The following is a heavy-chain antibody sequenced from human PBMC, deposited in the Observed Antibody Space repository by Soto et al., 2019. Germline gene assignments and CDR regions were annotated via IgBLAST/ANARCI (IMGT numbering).Heavy chain of an antibody. V-gene: IGHV3-23*01. Sequence: EVQLLESGGGLVQPGGSLRLSCAASGFTFNNYAMTWFRQAPGKGLEWVSAISGGGDTTSYVDSVKGRFTVSRDGSKNPMYLQMSSLRAADTALYYCAKGRGGSGILPPRVDFWGQGTLVTVSS. CDR2: ISGGGDTT. J-gene: IGHJ4*02. CDR3: AKGRGGSGILPPRVDF. CDR1: GFTFNNYA. D-gene: IGHD3-10*01.